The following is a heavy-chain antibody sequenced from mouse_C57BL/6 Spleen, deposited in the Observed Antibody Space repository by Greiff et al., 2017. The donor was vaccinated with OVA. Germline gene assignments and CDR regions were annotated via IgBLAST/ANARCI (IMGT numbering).Heavy chain of an antibody. CDR1: GYSITSDY. CDR3: ARSGYYGSRANWDMDY. J-gene: IGHJ4*01. CDR2: ISSSGST. V-gene: IGHV3-8*01. D-gene: IGHD1-1*01. Sequence: VQLQQSGPGLAKPSQSLSLSCSVTGYSITSDYWNWIRKFPGNKLEYMGYISSSGSTYYNPSLKSRISITRDTSKYQYYLQLNTVTTEDAATYYCARSGYYGSRANWDMDYWGQGTSVTVSS.